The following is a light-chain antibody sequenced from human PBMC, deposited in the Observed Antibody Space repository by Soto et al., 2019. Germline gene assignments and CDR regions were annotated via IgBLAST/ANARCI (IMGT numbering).Light chain of an antibody. CDR1: QSVSSSY. CDR2: GAS. CDR3: HYYDDSPPFP. Sequence: EIVLTQSPGTLSLSPGERATLSCRASQSVSSSYLAWYQQKPGQAPRLLIYGASSRSTGIPDRFSGSGSGTDFTLTIGRLEPEDFAVYYCHYYDDSPPFPFGPGTKVDIK. V-gene: IGKV3-20*01. J-gene: IGKJ3*01.